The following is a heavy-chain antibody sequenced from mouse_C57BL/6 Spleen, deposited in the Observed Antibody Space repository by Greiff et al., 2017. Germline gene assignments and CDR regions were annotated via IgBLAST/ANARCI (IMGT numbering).Heavy chain of an antibody. V-gene: IGHV1-52*01. D-gene: IGHD4-1*01. CDR3: ARGGTGYYFDY. CDR2: IDPSDSET. J-gene: IGHJ2*01. CDR1: GYTFTSYW. Sequence: VQLQQPGAELVRPGSSVTLSCKASGYTFTSYWMHWVKQRPIQGLEWIGNIDPSDSETHSNQKFTGKATLTVDKSSSTAYMQLSSLTSEDSAVYYGARGGTGYYFDYWGQGTTLTVSS.